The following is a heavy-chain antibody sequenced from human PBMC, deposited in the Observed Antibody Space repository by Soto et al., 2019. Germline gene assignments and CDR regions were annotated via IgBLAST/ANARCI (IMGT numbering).Heavy chain of an antibody. D-gene: IGHD1-26*01. Sequence: PXETQSLMCFVSNFSMSSGCSWGWIRQSPGKGLEWIASIYRSGTTSYNPSLKSRVTISVDPSKNQFSLMLTAVTAADTAVHYCARTHSGSYYSVFNYWGRGPLVTVSS. CDR3: ARTHSGSYYSVFNY. CDR2: IYRSGTT. CDR1: NFSMSSGCS. V-gene: IGHV4-38-2*01. J-gene: IGHJ4*02.